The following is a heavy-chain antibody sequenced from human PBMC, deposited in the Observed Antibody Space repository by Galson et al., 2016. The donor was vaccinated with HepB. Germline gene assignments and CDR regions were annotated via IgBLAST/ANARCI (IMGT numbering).Heavy chain of an antibody. D-gene: IGHD3-16*01. CDR2: IVGSGRST. Sequence: SLRLSCAAAGFTFSNYAMSWVRQAPGKGLEWVSAIVGSGRSTYYADSMRGRFTISRDNSKDTVFLQMSDLRGDDTGLYYCAKWGDFSLEYWGRGTLVAVAS. CDR3: AKWGDFSLEY. J-gene: IGHJ4*02. V-gene: IGHV3-23*01. CDR1: GFTFSNYA.